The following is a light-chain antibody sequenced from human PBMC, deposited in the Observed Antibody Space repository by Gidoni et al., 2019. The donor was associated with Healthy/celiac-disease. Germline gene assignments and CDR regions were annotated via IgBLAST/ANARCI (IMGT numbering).Light chain of an antibody. CDR2: GAA. CDR1: QSVSSSY. Sequence: EIVLPQSPGTLSLSPEERATISCRASQSVSSSYLAWYQQKPGQSPRLRSYGAASRATGIPDRFSGSGSGTDFTLTISRLEPEDFAVYYCQQYGSSPLTFGGGTKVEIK. CDR3: QQYGSSPLT. V-gene: IGKV3-20*01. J-gene: IGKJ4*01.